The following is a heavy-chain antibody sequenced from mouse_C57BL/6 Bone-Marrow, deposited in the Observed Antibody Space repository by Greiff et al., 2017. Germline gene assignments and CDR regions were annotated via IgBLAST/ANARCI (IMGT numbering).Heavy chain of an antibody. CDR1: GFTFSDYG. CDR2: ISSGSSTI. V-gene: IGHV5-17*01. Sequence: DVQLVESGGGLVKPGGSLKLSCAASGFTFSDYGMHWVRQAPEKGLEWVAYISSGSSTIYYADTVKGRFTISRDNAKNTLFLQMTSLRSEDTAMYYCARQAGQGYAMDYWGQGTSVTVSS. J-gene: IGHJ4*01. D-gene: IGHD3-2*02. CDR3: ARQAGQGYAMDY.